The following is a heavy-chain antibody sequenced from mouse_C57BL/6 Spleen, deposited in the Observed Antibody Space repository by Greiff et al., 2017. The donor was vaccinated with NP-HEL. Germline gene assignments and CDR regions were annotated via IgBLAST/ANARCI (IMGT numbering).Heavy chain of an antibody. D-gene: IGHD1-1*01. Sequence: VQLQQSGAELARPGASVKMSCKASGYTFTSYTMHWVKQRPGQGLEWIGYINPSSGYAKYNQKFKDKATLTADKSSSTAYMQLSSLTSEDSAVYYCARWDYGSSPDDWGKGTTLTVSS. V-gene: IGHV1-4*01. CDR1: GYTFTSYT. CDR2: INPSSGYA. CDR3: ARWDYGSSPDD. J-gene: IGHJ2*01.